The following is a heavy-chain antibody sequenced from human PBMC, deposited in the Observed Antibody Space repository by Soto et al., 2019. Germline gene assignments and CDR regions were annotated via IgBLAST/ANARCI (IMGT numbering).Heavy chain of an antibody. CDR1: GGSISSGGYS. Sequence: SETLSLTCAVSGGSISSGGYSWSWIRQPPGKGLEWIGYIYHGGSTYYNPSLKSRVTISVDRSKNQFSLKLSSVTAADTAVYYCAAGTTDFDHWAQGTLVTVSS. CDR2: IYHGGST. J-gene: IGHJ4*02. D-gene: IGHD1-7*01. V-gene: IGHV4-30-2*01. CDR3: AAGTTDFDH.